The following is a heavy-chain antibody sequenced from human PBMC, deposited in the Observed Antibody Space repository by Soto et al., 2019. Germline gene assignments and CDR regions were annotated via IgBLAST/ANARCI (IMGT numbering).Heavy chain of an antibody. CDR1: GGTFSSYT. CDR3: ARAIASAGTFDY. J-gene: IGHJ4*02. Sequence: QVQLVQSGAEVKKPGSSVKVSCKASGGTFSSYTISWVRQAPGQGLEWMGRIIPILGIANYAQKFQGRVTITADKSTSTAYMELSSLRSEDTAVYYCARAIASAGTFDYWGQGTLVTVSS. V-gene: IGHV1-69*02. D-gene: IGHD6-13*01. CDR2: IIPILGIA.